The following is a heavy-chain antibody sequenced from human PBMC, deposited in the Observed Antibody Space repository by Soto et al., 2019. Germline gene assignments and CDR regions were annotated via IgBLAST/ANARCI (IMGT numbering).Heavy chain of an antibody. CDR2: IWYDGSTK. J-gene: IGHJ4*02. V-gene: IGHV3-33*01. CDR3: VRDHTGVGSILEY. CDR1: GFTISTYG. D-gene: IGHD1-26*01. Sequence: QVQLVESGGGVVQPGRSRRLSCEVSGFTISTYGMHWVRQAPGKGLEWVAVIWYDGSTKYYADSLKGRFTISRDNSKNTLYLQMNSLRAEDTAVYYCVRDHTGVGSILEYWGQGTLVTVSS.